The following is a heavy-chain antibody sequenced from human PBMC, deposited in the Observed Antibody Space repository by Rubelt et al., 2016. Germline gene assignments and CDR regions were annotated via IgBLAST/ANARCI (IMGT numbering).Heavy chain of an antibody. D-gene: IGHD5-18*01. CDR1: GGSISSSNCY. CDR2: IYYSGST. V-gene: IGHV4-39*01. Sequence: QVQLQESGPGLVKPSETLSLTCTVSGGSISSSNCYWAWIRQPPGKGLEWIASIYYSGSTYYNPSLKSRVTISVDTSKNQFSLKLSSVTAADTAVYYCARSTAMEYFDYWGQGTLVTVSS. CDR3: ARSTAMEYFDY. J-gene: IGHJ4*02.